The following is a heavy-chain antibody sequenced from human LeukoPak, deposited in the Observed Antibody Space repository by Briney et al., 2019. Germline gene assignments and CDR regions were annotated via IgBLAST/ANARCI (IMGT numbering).Heavy chain of an antibody. CDR1: GFTFSSYS. V-gene: IGHV3-21*01. J-gene: IGHJ6*03. D-gene: IGHD1-1*01. CDR3: ARVPYNWNVVDYYMDV. CDR2: ISSSSYI. Sequence: PGGSLRLSCAASGFTFSSYSMNWVRQAPGKGLEWVSSISSSSYIYYADSVKGRFTISRDNAKNSLYLQMNSLRAEDTAVYYCARVPYNWNVVDYYMDVWGKGTTVTVSS.